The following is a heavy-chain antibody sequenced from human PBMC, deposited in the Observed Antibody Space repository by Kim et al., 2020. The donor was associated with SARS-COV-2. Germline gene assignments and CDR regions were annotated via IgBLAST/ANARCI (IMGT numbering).Heavy chain of an antibody. CDR3: ARGLWFGELLNYYYYGMDV. D-gene: IGHD3-10*01. J-gene: IGHJ6*01. V-gene: IGHV4-34*01. CDR2: INHSGGT. Sequence: SETLSLTCAVYGGSFSGYYWSWIRQPPGKGLEWIGEINHSGGTNYNPSLKSRVTISVDTSKNQFSLKLSSVTAADTAVYYCARGLWFGELLNYYYYGMDV. CDR1: GGSFSGYY.